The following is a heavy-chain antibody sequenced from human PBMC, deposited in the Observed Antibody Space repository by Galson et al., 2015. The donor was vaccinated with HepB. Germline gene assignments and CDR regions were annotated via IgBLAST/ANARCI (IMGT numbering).Heavy chain of an antibody. CDR1: GFTFSSYA. V-gene: IGHV3-30*04. CDR3: ARDLRLEFRFGY. D-gene: IGHD3-3*01. Sequence: SLRLSCAASGFTFSSYAMHWVRQAPGKGLEWVAVISYDGSNKYYADSVKGRFTISRDNSKNTLYLQMNSLRAEDTAVYYCARDLRLEFRFGYWGQGTLVTVSS. CDR2: ISYDGSNK. J-gene: IGHJ4*02.